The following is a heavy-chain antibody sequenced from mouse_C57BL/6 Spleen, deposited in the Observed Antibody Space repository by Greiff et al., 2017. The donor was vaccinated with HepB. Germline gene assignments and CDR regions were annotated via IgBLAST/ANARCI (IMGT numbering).Heavy chain of an antibody. CDR2: IHPNSGST. CDR3: ARGITTVVAPDAY. J-gene: IGHJ3*01. V-gene: IGHV1-64*01. CDR1: GYTFPSYW. Sequence: QVQLKQPGAELVKPGASVKLSCKASGYTFPSYWMHWVKQRPGQGLEWIGMIHPNSGSTNYNEKFKSKATLTVDKSSSTAYMQLSSLTSEDSAVYYCARGITTVVAPDAYWGQGTLVTVSA. D-gene: IGHD1-1*01.